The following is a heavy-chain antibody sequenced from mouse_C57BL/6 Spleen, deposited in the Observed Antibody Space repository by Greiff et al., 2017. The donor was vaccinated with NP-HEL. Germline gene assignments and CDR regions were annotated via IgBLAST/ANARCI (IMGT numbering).Heavy chain of an antibody. CDR3: ARCGYAWFAY. CDR2: ISGGGGNT. J-gene: IGHJ3*01. V-gene: IGHV5-9*01. Sequence: EVKVVESGGGLVKPGGSLKLSCAASGFTFSSYTMSWVRQTPEKRLEWVATISGGGGNTYYPDSVKGRFTISRDNAKNTLYLQMSSLRSEDTALYYCARCGYAWFAYWGQGTLVTVSA. D-gene: IGHD2-2*01. CDR1: GFTFSSYT.